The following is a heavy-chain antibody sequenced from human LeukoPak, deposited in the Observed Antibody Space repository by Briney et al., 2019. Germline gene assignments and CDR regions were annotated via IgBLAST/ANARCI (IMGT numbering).Heavy chain of an antibody. V-gene: IGHV4-61*02. CDR2: IYTSGST. J-gene: IGHJ3*02. D-gene: IGHD3-22*01. Sequence: SQTLSLTCTVSGGSISSGSYYWSWIRQPAGKGLEWIGRIYTSGSTNYNPSLKSRVTISVDTSKNQFSLKLSSVTAADTAVYYCATEGYYDSYEAFDIWAKGQWSPSLQ. CDR3: ATEGYYDSYEAFDI. CDR1: GGSISSGSYY.